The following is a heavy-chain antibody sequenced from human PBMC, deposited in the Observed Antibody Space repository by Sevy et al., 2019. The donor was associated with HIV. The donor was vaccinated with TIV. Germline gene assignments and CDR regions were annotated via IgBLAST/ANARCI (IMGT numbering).Heavy chain of an antibody. CDR3: ATISQQLVGFFDY. CDR1: GGSISSYY. Sequence: SETLSLTCTVSGGSISSYYWSCIRQPPGKGLEWIGYIFYSGSTYYNPSLKRRVTISVDTSKNQFSLKLTSVTAADTAMYYCATISQQLVGFFDYWGQGTLVTVSS. CDR2: IFYSGST. D-gene: IGHD6-6*01. J-gene: IGHJ4*02. V-gene: IGHV4-59*12.